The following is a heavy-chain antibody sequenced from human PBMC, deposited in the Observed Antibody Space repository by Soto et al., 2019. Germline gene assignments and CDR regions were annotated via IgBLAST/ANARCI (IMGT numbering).Heavy chain of an antibody. V-gene: IGHV4-39*01. Sequence: QLQLQESGPGLVKPSETLSLTCTVSGGSISSSSYYWGWIRQPPGKGLEWIGSIYYSGSTYYNPSLKGRVTISGDTSKNQFSLKLSSVTAADTAVYYCSRLPYYYDSSGYKGYYYYGMDAWGQGTTVTVSS. CDR1: GGSISSSSYY. J-gene: IGHJ6*02. CDR2: IYYSGST. CDR3: SRLPYYYDSSGYKGYYYYGMDA. D-gene: IGHD3-22*01.